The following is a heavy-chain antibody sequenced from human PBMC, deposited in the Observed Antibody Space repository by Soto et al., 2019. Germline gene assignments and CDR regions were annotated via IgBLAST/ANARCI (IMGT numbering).Heavy chain of an antibody. V-gene: IGHV4-59*11. CDR1: GVSTSNHY. Sequence: QVQLQESGPGLVKPSETLSLTCSVSGVSTSNHYWTWIRKPPGLGPEWIGCIYYRGTTNYNDSFNSRFTISGNTSKNQVSLKLSSVTTADTAVYYCARGGGSPYHDHEFDYWGQGILVTVSS. D-gene: IGHD2-2*01. CDR3: ARGGGSPYHDHEFDY. CDR2: IYYRGTT. J-gene: IGHJ4*02.